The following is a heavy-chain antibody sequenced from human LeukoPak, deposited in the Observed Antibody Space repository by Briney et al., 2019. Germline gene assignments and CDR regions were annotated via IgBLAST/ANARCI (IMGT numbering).Heavy chain of an antibody. CDR2: IYYSGST. V-gene: IGHV4-39*07. CDR1: GGSISSSSYY. CDR3: ARGGHIAIPPYGFDC. J-gene: IGHJ4*02. Sequence: SETLSLTCTVSGGSISSSSYYWGWIRQPPGKGLEWIGSIYYSGSTYYNPSLKSRVTISVDTSKSRFSLNLTSVTAADTAIYYCARGGHIAIPPYGFDCWGRGALVTVSS. D-gene: IGHD6-13*01.